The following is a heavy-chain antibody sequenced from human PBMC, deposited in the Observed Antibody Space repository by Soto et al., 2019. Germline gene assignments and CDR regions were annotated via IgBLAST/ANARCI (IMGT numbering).Heavy chain of an antibody. J-gene: IGHJ6*02. CDR1: GFTFGDYA. Sequence: LRLSCTASGFTFGDYAMSWVRQAPGKGLEWVGFIRSKAYGGTTEYAASVKGRSTISRDDSKSIAYLQMNSLKTEDTAVYYCTRDAQIVVVPAAILAGYYYYYGMDVWGQGTTVTVSS. D-gene: IGHD2-2*02. CDR2: IRSKAYGGTT. CDR3: TRDAQIVVVPAAILAGYYYYYGMDV. V-gene: IGHV3-49*04.